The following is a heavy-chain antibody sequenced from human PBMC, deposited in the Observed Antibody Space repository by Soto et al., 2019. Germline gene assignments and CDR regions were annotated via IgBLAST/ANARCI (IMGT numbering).Heavy chain of an antibody. CDR1: GLTFSTFG. D-gene: IGHD6-13*01. Sequence: GGSLRLSCASSGLTFSTFGMHLVRQAPGKGLEWVSYISSSGSTIYYADSVKGRFTISRDNAKNSLYLQMNSLRAEDTAVYYCARIAAAGTDYWGQGTLVTAPQ. V-gene: IGHV3-48*04. CDR3: ARIAAAGTDY. CDR2: ISSSGSTI. J-gene: IGHJ4*02.